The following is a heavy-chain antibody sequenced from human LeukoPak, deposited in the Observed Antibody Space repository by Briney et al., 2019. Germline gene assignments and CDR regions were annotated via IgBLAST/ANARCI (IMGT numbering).Heavy chain of an antibody. CDR3: ARGGPVAASY. V-gene: IGHV3-30-3*01. J-gene: IGHJ4*02. CDR2: ISYDGSNK. Sequence: PGGSLRLSCAASGFTFSSYAMHWVRQAPGKGLEWVAVISYDGSNKYYADSVKGRFTISRDNSKNTLYLQMNSLRAEDTAVYYCARGGPVAASYWGQGTLATVSS. D-gene: IGHD6-6*01. CDR1: GFTFSSYA.